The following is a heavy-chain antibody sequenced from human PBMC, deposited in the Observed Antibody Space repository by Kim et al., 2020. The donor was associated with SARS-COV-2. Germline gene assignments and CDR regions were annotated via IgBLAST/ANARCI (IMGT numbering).Heavy chain of an antibody. CDR3: ARGPLRTNWFDP. V-gene: IGHV1-3*01. Sequence: ASVKVSCKASGYTFTSYAMQWVRQAPGQRLEWMGWINAGNGNTKYSQKFQGRVTITRDTSASTAYMELSSLRSEDTAVYYCARGPLRTNWFDPWGQGTLVTVSS. CDR1: GYTFTSYA. D-gene: IGHD4-17*01. J-gene: IGHJ5*02. CDR2: INAGNGNT.